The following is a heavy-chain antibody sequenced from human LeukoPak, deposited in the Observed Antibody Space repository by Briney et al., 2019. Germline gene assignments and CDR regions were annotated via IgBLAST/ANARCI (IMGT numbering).Heavy chain of an antibody. CDR2: IKQDGSEK. CDR1: GFTFGSYS. V-gene: IGHV3-7*01. J-gene: IGHJ3*02. D-gene: IGHD6-13*01. CDR3: ARVEGSSWYGAFDI. Sequence: GGSLRLSCAASGFTFGSYSMNWVRQAPGKGLEWVADIKQDGSEKDYVDSVKGRFTISRDNAKNSLYLQMNSLRAEDTAVYYCARVEGSSWYGAFDIWGQGTMVTVSS.